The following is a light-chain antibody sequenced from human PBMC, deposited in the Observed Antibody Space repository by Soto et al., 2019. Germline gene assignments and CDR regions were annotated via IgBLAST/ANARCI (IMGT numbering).Light chain of an antibody. CDR3: QQYNSYST. CDR2: GAS. CDR1: QDIKHY. Sequence: EIVMTQSPATLSVSPGERASLSCRASQDIKHYLAWFQQKPGQSPRLLIYGASTRATAVPARFSGSGSGTEFTLTISSLQPDDFATYYCQQYNSYSTFGQGTKVDI. J-gene: IGKJ1*01. V-gene: IGKV3-15*01.